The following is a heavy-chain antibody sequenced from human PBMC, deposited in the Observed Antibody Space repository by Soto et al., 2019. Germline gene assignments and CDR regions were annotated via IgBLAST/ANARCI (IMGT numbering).Heavy chain of an antibody. CDR3: ARALPAGPRNYYGMDV. D-gene: IGHD6-13*01. V-gene: IGHV3-30-3*01. J-gene: IGHJ6*02. CDR2: ISYDGSNK. Sequence: QVQLVESGGGVVQPVRSLRLSCAASGFTFSSYAMHWVRQAPGKGLEWVAVISYDGSNKYYADSVKGRFTISRDNSKNTLYLQMNSLRAEDTAVYYCARALPAGPRNYYGMDVWGQGTTVTVSS. CDR1: GFTFSSYA.